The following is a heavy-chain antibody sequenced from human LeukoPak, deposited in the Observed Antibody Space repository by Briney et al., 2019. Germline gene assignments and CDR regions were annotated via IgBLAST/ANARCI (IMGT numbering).Heavy chain of an antibody. CDR1: GYTFTGYY. CDR2: INPNSGGT. Sequence: ALVKVSCKASGYTFTGYYMHWVRQAPGQGLEWMGRINPNSGGTNYAQKFQGRVTMARDTSISTAYVELSRLRSDDTAVYYCAREGHGYSYGSDYYYGMDVWGQGTTVTVSS. CDR3: AREGHGYSYGSDYYYGMDV. V-gene: IGHV1-2*06. J-gene: IGHJ6*02. D-gene: IGHD5-18*01.